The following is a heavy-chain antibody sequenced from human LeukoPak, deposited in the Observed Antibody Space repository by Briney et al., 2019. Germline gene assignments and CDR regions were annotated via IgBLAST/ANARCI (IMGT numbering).Heavy chain of an antibody. D-gene: IGHD3-10*01. CDR3: ARDWAHFGY. J-gene: IGHJ4*02. V-gene: IGHV3-7*01. CDR1: GFTFSDYW. Sequence: GGSLRLSCVASGFTFSDYWMSWVRQAPGKGLEWVVNMNQDGSEKYYVDSVKGRFTISRDNAKNSLSLQMNSLRAEDTAVYYCARDWAHFGYWGQGTLVTVSS. CDR2: MNQDGSEK.